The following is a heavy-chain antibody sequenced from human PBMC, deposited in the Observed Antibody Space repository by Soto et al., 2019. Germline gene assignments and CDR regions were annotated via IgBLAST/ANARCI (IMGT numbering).Heavy chain of an antibody. CDR2: INHSGST. D-gene: IGHD6-6*01. V-gene: IGHV4-34*01. CDR1: GGSFSGYY. Sequence: TSETLSLTCAVYGGSFSGYYWSWIRQPPGKGLEWIGEINHSGSTNYNPSLKSRVTISVDTSKNQFSLKLSSVTAADTAVYYCARRVRRYSSSPNAGIDYWGQGTLVTVSS. J-gene: IGHJ4*02. CDR3: ARRVRRYSSSPNAGIDY.